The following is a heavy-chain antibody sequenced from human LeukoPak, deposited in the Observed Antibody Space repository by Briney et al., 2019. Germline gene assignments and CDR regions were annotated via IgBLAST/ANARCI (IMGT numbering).Heavy chain of an antibody. V-gene: IGHV3-43*01. J-gene: IGHJ4*02. CDR3: ASHMMAAGAMGEVI. Sequence: GGSLRLSCAASGFTFDDYTMHWVRQAPGKGLEWVSLISWDGGSTYYADSVKGRFTISRDNSKNSLYLQMNSLRTEDTALYYCASHMMAAGAMGEVIWGQGTLVTVSS. CDR1: GFTFDDYT. D-gene: IGHD3-16*01. CDR2: ISWDGGST.